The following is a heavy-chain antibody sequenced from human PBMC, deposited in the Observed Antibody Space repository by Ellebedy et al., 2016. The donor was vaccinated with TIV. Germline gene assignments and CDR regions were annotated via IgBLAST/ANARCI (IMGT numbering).Heavy chain of an antibody. CDR3: AKGSSSGFNYDRVGFEY. V-gene: IGHV3-23*01. D-gene: IGHD3-22*01. J-gene: IGHJ4*02. Sequence: GGSLRLSCAASGFTFSSFAMHWVRQAPGKGLEWLSVISGGGDNTYHADSVKGRFTITMDNSKNTLYLQMDRMRAEDTAVYYCAKGSSSGFNYDRVGFEYWGQGTLVTVSS. CDR2: ISGGGDNT. CDR1: GFTFSSFA.